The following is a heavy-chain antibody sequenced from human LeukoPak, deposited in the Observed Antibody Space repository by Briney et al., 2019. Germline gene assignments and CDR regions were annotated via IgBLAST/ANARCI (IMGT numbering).Heavy chain of an antibody. J-gene: IGHJ4*02. CDR2: IYYSGST. CDR3: ARDGGATENYFDY. D-gene: IGHD5-12*01. CDR1: GGSISSGGYY. Sequence: SETLSLTCTVSGGSISSGGYYWSWIRQHPGKGLEWIGYIYYSGSTYYNPSLKSRVTISVDTSKNRFSLKLSSVTAADTAVYYCARDGGATENYFDYWGQGTLVTVSS. V-gene: IGHV4-31*03.